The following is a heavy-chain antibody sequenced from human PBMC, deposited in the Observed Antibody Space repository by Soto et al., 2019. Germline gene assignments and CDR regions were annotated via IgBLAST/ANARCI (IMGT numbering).Heavy chain of an antibody. D-gene: IGHD3-3*01. J-gene: IGHJ3*02. CDR1: GFTFSNYA. V-gene: IGHV3-23*01. CDR3: AKALYYLGMVDAFGI. CDR2: ISGSGVTT. Sequence: EMQLLESGGDLVQPGGSLRLSCAASGFTFSNYAMTWVRQAPGKGLEYISAISGSGVTTYYADSMKGRFTVSRDNSKNTLYLQLISLRAEVTAIYYCAKALYYLGMVDAFGIWGQGTMVTVSS.